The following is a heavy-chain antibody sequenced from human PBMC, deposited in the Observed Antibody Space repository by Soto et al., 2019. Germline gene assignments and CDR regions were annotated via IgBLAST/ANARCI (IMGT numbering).Heavy chain of an antibody. D-gene: IGHD2-2*01. Sequence: QVQLQESGPGLVKPSETLSLTCTVSGGSISSYYWSWIRQPPGKGLEWIGYIYYSGSTNYNPSLKSRLTISVDTSKNQFSLKLSSVTAADTAVYYCARRYCSSTSCYNWFDPWGQGTLVTVSS. J-gene: IGHJ5*02. CDR3: ARRYCSSTSCYNWFDP. CDR2: IYYSGST. CDR1: GGSISSYY. V-gene: IGHV4-59*08.